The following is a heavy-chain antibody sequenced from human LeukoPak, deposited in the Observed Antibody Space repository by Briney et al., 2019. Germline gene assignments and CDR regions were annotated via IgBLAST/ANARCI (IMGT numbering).Heavy chain of an antibody. V-gene: IGHV4-59*06. CDR2: IYYSGST. J-gene: IGHJ3*02. Sequence: PSETLSLTCTVSGGSISSYYWSWIRQHPGKGLEWIGYIYYSGSTYYNPSLKSRVTISVDTSKNQFSLKLSSVTAADTAVYYCARGPDGLDAFDIWGQGTMVTVSS. CDR1: GGSISSYY. CDR3: ARGPDGLDAFDI. D-gene: IGHD1-14*01.